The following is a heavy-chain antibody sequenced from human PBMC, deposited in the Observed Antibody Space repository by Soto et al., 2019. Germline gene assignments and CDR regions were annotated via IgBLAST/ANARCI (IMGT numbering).Heavy chain of an antibody. V-gene: IGHV3-23*01. CDR1: GFTFSSYA. Sequence: EVQLLESGGGLVQPGGSLRLSCAASGFTFSSYAMSWVRQAPGKGLEWVSAISGSGGSTYYADSVKGRFTISRDNSKNTLYLQMNSLRAEDTAVYYGAKMGPEPSLLNPYNWFDPWGQGTLVTVSS. CDR3: AKMGPEPSLLNPYNWFDP. D-gene: IGHD1-26*01. J-gene: IGHJ5*02. CDR2: ISGSGGST.